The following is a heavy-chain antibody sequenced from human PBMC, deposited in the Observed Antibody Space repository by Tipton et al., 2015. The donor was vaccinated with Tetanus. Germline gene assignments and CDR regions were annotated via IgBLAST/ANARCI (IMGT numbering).Heavy chain of an antibody. V-gene: IGHV1-69*01. CDR3: VRPARYCSGGSCFLALDF. Sequence: QLVQSGPEVKKPGSSVRVSCKTFGVTFSSYAINWVRQALGQGLEWMGGIFPQFGTANYAPEFQDRVTLTADASTETAYMELRSLRSEDTAVYYCVRPARYCSGGSCFLALDFWGQGTLVTVSS. D-gene: IGHD2-15*01. CDR2: IFPQFGTA. J-gene: IGHJ4*02. CDR1: GVTFSSYA.